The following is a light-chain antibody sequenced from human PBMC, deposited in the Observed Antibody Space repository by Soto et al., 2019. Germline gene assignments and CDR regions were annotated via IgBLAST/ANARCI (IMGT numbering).Light chain of an antibody. CDR1: QSISSF. CDR3: QQYGTSLWT. Sequence: EILITQSPATLSVSPGERVTLSCRASQSISSFLAWYQQKPGQAPRILIYGASTRDTGIPDRFSGSGFGTDFTLTISRLEPEDFAVYYCQQYGTSLWTFGQGTKVDIK. J-gene: IGKJ1*01. V-gene: IGKV3-20*01. CDR2: GAS.